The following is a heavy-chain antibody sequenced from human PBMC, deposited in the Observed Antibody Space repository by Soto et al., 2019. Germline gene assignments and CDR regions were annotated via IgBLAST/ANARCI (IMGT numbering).Heavy chain of an antibody. Sequence: SVKVSCKASGGTFSSYAISWVRQAPGQGLEWMGGIIPIFGTANYAQKFQGRVTITADESTSTAYMELSSLRSEDTAVYYCVLSWGADTYYYYGMDVWGQGTTVTVSS. V-gene: IGHV1-69*13. CDR1: GGTFSSYA. CDR3: VLSWGADTYYYYGMDV. D-gene: IGHD6-13*01. CDR2: IIPIFGTA. J-gene: IGHJ6*02.